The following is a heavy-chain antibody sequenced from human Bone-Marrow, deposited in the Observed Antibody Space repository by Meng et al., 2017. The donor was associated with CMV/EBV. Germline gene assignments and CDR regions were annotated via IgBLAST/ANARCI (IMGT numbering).Heavy chain of an antibody. Sequence: ASVKVSCKASGYTFTSYDINWVRQATGQGLEWMGWMNPNSGNTGYAQKFQGRVTMTRNTSKSTAYMELSSLRSEDTAVYYCARGGLEGSSWYFGYYYYGMDVWGQGTTVTVSS. CDR2: MNPNSGNT. V-gene: IGHV1-8*01. CDR1: GYTFTSYD. D-gene: IGHD6-13*01. J-gene: IGHJ6*02. CDR3: ARGGLEGSSWYFGYYYYGMDV.